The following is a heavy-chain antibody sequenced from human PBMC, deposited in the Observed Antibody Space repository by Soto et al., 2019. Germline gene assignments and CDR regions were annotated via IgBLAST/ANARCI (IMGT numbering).Heavy chain of an antibody. D-gene: IGHD2-2*01. J-gene: IGHJ6*02. CDR2: ISGSGGST. Sequence: GGSLRLSCAASGFTFSSYAMSWVRQAPGKGLEWVSAISGSGGSTYYADSVKGRFTISRDNSKNTLYLQMNSLRAEDTAVYYCAKEDCSSTSCYGALFGYYYSYGMDVWGQGTTVTVSS. V-gene: IGHV3-23*01. CDR1: GFTFSSYA. CDR3: AKEDCSSTSCYGALFGYYYSYGMDV.